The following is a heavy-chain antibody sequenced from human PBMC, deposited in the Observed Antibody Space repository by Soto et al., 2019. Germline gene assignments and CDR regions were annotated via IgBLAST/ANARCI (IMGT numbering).Heavy chain of an antibody. D-gene: IGHD3-9*01. J-gene: IGHJ6*02. CDR2: IIPIFGTA. V-gene: IGHV1-69*06. CDR3: ASAQTDTYYYYYGMDV. Sequence: SVKVSCKASGGTFSSHAISWVRQAPGQGLEWMGGIIPIFGTANYAQKFQGRVTITADKSTSTAYMELSSLRSEDTAVYYCASAQTDTYYYYYGMDVWGQGATVTVYS. CDR1: GGTFSSHA.